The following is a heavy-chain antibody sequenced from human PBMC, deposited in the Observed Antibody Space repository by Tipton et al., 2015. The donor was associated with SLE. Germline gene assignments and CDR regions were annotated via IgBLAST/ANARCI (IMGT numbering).Heavy chain of an antibody. D-gene: IGHD2-15*01. CDR3: ARRDFVATAGFNYFDP. J-gene: IGHJ5*02. Sequence: TLSLTCTVSGGSIGSYYWSWIRQPPGKGLEWIGYIYYDGSTNYNPSLKSRVTISVDTSKNQFSLWLSSVTAADTAVYYCARRDFVATAGFNYFDPWGQGTLVTVSS. CDR2: IYYDGST. CDR1: GGSIGSYY. V-gene: IGHV4-59*12.